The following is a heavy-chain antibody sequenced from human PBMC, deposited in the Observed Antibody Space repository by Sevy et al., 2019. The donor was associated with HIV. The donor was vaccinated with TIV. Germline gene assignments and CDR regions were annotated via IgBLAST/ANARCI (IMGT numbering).Heavy chain of an antibody. CDR3: TTEGAD. J-gene: IGHJ1*01. CDR2: VRSKGDGGTA. CDR1: GFSFSDAW. Sequence: GGSLRLSCAASGFSFSDAWLSWVRQVPGKGLEWVGRVRSKGDGGTAEYAEPVKGRFTIARDDSKNTVYVQMNNLKNEDTGIYYCTTEGADWGQGTLVTVSS. V-gene: IGHV3-15*01.